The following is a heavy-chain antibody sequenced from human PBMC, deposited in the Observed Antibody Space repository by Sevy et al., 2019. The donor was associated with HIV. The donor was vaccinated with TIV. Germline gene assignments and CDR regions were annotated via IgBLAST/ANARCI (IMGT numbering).Heavy chain of an antibody. D-gene: IGHD3-22*01. CDR3: AKAPNTYYYASSGYSDAFDI. V-gene: IGHV3-9*01. CDR1: GFTFDDYA. Sequence: GGSLRLSCAASGFTFDDYAMHWVRQAPGKGLEWVSGISWNSGSIGYADSVKGRFTISRDNAKNSLYLQMNSLRAEDTALYYCAKAPNTYYYASSGYSDAFDIWGQGTMVTVSS. CDR2: ISWNSGSI. J-gene: IGHJ3*02.